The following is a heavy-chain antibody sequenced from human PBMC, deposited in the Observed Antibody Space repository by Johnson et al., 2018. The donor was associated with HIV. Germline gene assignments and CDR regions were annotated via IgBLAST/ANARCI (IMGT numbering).Heavy chain of an antibody. J-gene: IGHJ3*02. V-gene: IGHV3-7*01. CDR2: IKQDGSEK. D-gene: IGHD3-10*01. CDR1: GLTFSDYD. Sequence: VQLVESGGGVVQPGGSLRLSCAASGLTFSDYDMSWIRQAPGKGLEWVANIKQDGSEKYYADSVKGRFTISRDNSKNTLCLQMNGLRPEDTAVYFCAREGKDAFDIWGQGTMVTVSS. CDR3: AREGKDAFDI.